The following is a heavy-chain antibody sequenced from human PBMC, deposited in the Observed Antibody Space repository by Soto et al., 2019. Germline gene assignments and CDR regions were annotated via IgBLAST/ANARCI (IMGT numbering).Heavy chain of an antibody. CDR3: ARVGIAAAGTKGYYYYGMDV. CDR1: GFTFSSYG. CDR2: IWYDGSNK. D-gene: IGHD6-13*01. V-gene: IGHV3-33*01. J-gene: IGHJ6*02. Sequence: PGGSLRLSCAASGFTFSSYGMHWVRQAPGKGLEWVAVIWYDGSNKYYADSVEGRFTISRDNSKNTLYLQMNSLRAEDTAVYYCARVGIAAAGTKGYYYYGMDVWGQGTTVTVSS.